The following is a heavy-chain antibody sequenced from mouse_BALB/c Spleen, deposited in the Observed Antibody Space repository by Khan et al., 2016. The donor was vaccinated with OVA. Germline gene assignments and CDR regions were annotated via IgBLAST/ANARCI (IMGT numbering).Heavy chain of an antibody. CDR1: GYTFSNYW. V-gene: IGHV1-7*01. Sequence: QVQLQQSGAELAKPGASVKMSCKASGYTFSNYWIHWVIQRPGQGLEWIGYINPSSGYTYYNQTFNDKATLTTDKSSSTAYMYLSSQATADSAVYCGARESFDYWGQGTTLTVSS. J-gene: IGHJ2*01. CDR3: ARESFDY. CDR2: INPSSGYT.